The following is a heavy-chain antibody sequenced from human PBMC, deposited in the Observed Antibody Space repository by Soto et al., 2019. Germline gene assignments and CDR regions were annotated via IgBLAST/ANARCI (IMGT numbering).Heavy chain of an antibody. J-gene: IGHJ4*02. CDR1: RFTFISYS. D-gene: IGHD1-26*01. CDR2: ISSSSSYI. CDR3: AKDPYSGSYRFDY. Sequence: GGSLGLSCAASRFTFISYSMNWVRQAPGKGLEWVSSISSSSSYIYYEESLKGRFTISRDNNKNSLLLQVSSLRAEDTAVYYCAKDPYSGSYRFDYWGQGTLVTVSS. V-gene: IGHV3-21*04.